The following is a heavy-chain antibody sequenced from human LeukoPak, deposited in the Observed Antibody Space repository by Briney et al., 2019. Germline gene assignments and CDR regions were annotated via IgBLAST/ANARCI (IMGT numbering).Heavy chain of an antibody. CDR3: ARDNRRHYTSGPNPDSLH. D-gene: IGHD6-19*01. Sequence: GRSLRLSCAGSGFIFNNYAMHWVRQPPGKGLEWVSGISWNSGTIDYADSVRGRFTISRDNAKNSLYLQMDSLRVEDTAFYYCARDNRRHYTSGPNPDSLHWGQGALVTVSS. CDR2: ISWNSGTI. V-gene: IGHV3-9*01. CDR1: GFIFNNYA. J-gene: IGHJ4*02.